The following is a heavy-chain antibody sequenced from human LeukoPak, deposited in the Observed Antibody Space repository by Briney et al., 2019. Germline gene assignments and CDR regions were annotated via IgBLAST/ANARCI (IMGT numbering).Heavy chain of an antibody. J-gene: IGHJ5*02. CDR2: IYYSGST. V-gene: IGHV4-30-4*01. D-gene: IGHD2-2*02. Sequence: SETLSLTCTVSGGSISSGDYYWSWIRQPPGKGLEWIGYIYYSGSTYYNPSLKSRVTISVDTSKNQFSLKLSSVTAADTAVYYCAREGVCCSSTSCYTLDPWGQGTLVTVSS. CDR1: GGSISSGDYY. CDR3: AREGVCCSSTSCYTLDP.